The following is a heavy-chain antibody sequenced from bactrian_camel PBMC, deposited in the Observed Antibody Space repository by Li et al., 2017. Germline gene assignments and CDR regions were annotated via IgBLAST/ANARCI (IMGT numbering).Heavy chain of an antibody. V-gene: IGHV3S10*01. CDR3: AADEAWIGVSFHANKY. D-gene: IGHD1*01. Sequence: VQLVESGGGLVQPGESLRLSCAASAPTFTRDAMMWVRQAPGNEYELVSSLSSEGTTYYSASVKGRFSLSQDNAQNAVYLQMDSLKPEDTGVYYCAADEAWIGVSFHANKYRGQGTQVTVS. CDR1: APTFTRDA. CDR2: LSSEGTT. J-gene: IGHJ4*01.